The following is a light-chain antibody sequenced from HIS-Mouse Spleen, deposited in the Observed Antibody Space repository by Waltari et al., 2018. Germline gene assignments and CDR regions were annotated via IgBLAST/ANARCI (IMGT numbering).Light chain of an antibody. CDR3: CSYAGSSTWV. CDR2: EGS. Sequence: QSALTQPAPVSGSPGQSITISCTGTSSEVGRYNLVSWYQQPPGKAPKIMIYEGSKRPSGVSNRFSGSQSGNTASLTISGLQAEDEADYYCCSYAGSSTWVFGGGTKLTVL. V-gene: IGLV2-23*01. J-gene: IGLJ3*02. CDR1: SSEVGRYNL.